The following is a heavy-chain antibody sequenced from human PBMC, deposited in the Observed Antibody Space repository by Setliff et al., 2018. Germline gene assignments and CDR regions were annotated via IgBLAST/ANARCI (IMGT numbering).Heavy chain of an antibody. Sequence: ASVQVSCKASGYTFTSYDINWVRQATGQGLEWMGRINPNSGGTNYAQKFQGRVTMTRDTSISTAYMELSRLRSDDTAVYYCARVRSSSWLVVNWFDPWGQGTLVTVSS. CDR2: INPNSGGT. J-gene: IGHJ5*02. V-gene: IGHV1-2*06. CDR1: GYTFTSYD. D-gene: IGHD6-13*01. CDR3: ARVRSSSWLVVNWFDP.